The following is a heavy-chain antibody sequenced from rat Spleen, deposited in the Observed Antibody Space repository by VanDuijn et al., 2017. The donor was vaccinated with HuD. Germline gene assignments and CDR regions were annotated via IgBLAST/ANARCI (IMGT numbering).Heavy chain of an antibody. CDR1: GFTFSDYN. V-gene: IGHV5-7*01. CDR2: ISYDGSST. D-gene: IGHD3-4*01. J-gene: IGHJ2*01. Sequence: EVQLVESGGGLVQPGRSLKLSCAASGFTFSDYNMAWVRQAPKKGLEWVATISYDGSSTYYRDSVKGRFTISRDNAKSTLYLQMDSLRSEDTATYYCARHLSRTPYYFDYWGQGVMVTVSS. CDR3: ARHLSRTPYYFDY.